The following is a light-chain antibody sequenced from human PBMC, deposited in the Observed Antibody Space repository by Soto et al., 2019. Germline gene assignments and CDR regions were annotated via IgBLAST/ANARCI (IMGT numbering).Light chain of an antibody. V-gene: IGKV4-1*01. CDR2: WAS. CDR1: QSLFYSSNNKDY. CDR3: QQYFNTPWT. Sequence: DIVMTQSPDSLAVSLGERATINCKSSQSLFYSSNNKDYLAWYQQKQGQPPRLLIYWASTRESGVPERFRGSGSGTDFTLTVSSLQAEDVAVYYCQQYFNTPWTFGQGTKVEIK. J-gene: IGKJ1*01.